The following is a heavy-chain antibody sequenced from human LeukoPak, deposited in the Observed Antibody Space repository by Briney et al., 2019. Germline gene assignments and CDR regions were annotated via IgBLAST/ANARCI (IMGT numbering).Heavy chain of an antibody. CDR3: ARAALPKVVPAAPYNWFDP. CDR1: GYTFTSYY. Sequence: ASVKVSCKASGYTFTSYYMHWVRQAPGQGLEWMGIINPSGGSTSYAQKFQGRVTMTRDMSTSTAYMELRSLRSDDTAVYYCARAALPKVVPAAPYNWFDPWGQGTLVTVSS. D-gene: IGHD2-2*01. CDR2: INPSGGST. V-gene: IGHV1-46*01. J-gene: IGHJ5*02.